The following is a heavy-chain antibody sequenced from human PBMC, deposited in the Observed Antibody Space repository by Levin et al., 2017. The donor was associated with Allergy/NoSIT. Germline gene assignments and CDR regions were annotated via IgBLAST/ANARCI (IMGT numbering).Heavy chain of an antibody. J-gene: IGHJ6*02. CDR2: ISSSSSYI. V-gene: IGHV3-21*01. Sequence: GGSLRLSCAASGFTFSSYSMNWVRQAPGKGLEWVSSISSSSSYIYYADSVKGRFTISRDNAKNSLYLQMNSLRAEDTAVYYCARVGELDYYYGMDVWGQGTTVTVSS. D-gene: IGHD3-16*01. CDR3: ARVGELDYYYGMDV. CDR1: GFTFSSYS.